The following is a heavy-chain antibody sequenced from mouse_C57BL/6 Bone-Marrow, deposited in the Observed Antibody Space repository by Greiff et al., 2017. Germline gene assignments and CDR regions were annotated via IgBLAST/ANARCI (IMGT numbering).Heavy chain of an antibody. V-gene: IGHV5-16*01. CDR3: ASLDGYYAAWFAY. Sequence: EVHLVESEGGLVQPGSSMKLSCTASGFTFSDYYMAWVRQVPEKGLEWVANINYDGSSTYYLDSLTSRFIISRDNAKNILYLQMSSLKSEDTATYYCASLDGYYAAWFAYWGQGTLVTVSA. CDR1: GFTFSDYY. D-gene: IGHD2-3*01. J-gene: IGHJ3*01. CDR2: INYDGSST.